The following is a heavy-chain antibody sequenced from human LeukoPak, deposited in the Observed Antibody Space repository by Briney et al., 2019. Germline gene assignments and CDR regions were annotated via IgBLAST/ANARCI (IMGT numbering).Heavy chain of an antibody. D-gene: IGHD2-2*01. J-gene: IGHJ4*02. Sequence: SETLSLTCTVSGVSISSGAYYWRWIRQHPGKGLVWIANIYNNGRTQYNPSLKSRVNISAYTSMNQFSLKLSSVTAADTAVYYCATMGHCSGTSCDPDFWGQRTLAAVRS. CDR1: GVSISSGAYY. CDR2: IYNNGRT. CDR3: ATMGHCSGTSCDPDF. V-gene: IGHV4-31*03.